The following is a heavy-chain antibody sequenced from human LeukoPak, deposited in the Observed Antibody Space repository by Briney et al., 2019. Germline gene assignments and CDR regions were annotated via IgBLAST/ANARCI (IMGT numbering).Heavy chain of an antibody. Sequence: PGGSLRLSCAASGFTFSSYGMHWVRQAPGKGLEWVAFIRYDGSNKYYADSVKGRFTISRDNSKNTLYLQMNSLRAEDTAVYYCAIIAARDDAFDIWGQGTMVTVSS. CDR1: GFTFSSYG. CDR2: IRYDGSNK. V-gene: IGHV3-30*02. D-gene: IGHD6-6*01. J-gene: IGHJ3*02. CDR3: AIIAARDDAFDI.